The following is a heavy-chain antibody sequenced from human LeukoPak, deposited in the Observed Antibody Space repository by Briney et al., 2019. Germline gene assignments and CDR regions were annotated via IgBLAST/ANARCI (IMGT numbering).Heavy chain of an antibody. V-gene: IGHV1-2*02. CDR1: GYTFTGYY. CDR2: INPNSGGT. D-gene: IGHD2-15*01. Sequence: ASVKVSCKASGYTFTGYYMHWVRQAPGQGLEWMGWINPNSGGTNYAQKFQGRVTMTRDTSISTAYMELSRLRYDDTAVYYCARXRXXXSGGSXPXXYWGXXXXVT. CDR3: ARXRXXXSGGSXPXXY. J-gene: IGHJ4*01.